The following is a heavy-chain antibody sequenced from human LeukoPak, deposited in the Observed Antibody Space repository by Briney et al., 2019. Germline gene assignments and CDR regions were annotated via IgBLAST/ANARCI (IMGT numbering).Heavy chain of an antibody. Sequence: GGSLRLSCAASGFTFSSNAMSWVRHAPGKGLEWVSGITGSGGRTWYADSVKGRFTISRDNSKNTLYLQMNSLRAEDTAVYYCAKDPVAGDYYYSGLDVWGQGTTVTVSS. J-gene: IGHJ6*02. CDR2: ITGSGGRT. CDR1: GFTFSSNA. D-gene: IGHD6-19*01. CDR3: AKDPVAGDYYYSGLDV. V-gene: IGHV3-23*01.